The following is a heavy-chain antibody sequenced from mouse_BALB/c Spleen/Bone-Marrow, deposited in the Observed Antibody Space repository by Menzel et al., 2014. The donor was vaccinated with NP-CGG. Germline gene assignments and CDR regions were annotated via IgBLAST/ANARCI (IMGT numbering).Heavy chain of an antibody. CDR2: IGAGGST. CDR1: GFSLTSYG. Sequence: VHLVESGPGLVAPSQSLSITCTVSGFSLTSYGVYWVRQPPGKGLEWLGVIGAGGSTNYNSALMSRLSISKDNSKSXVFLKMRSLQTDDTAMYYCARSPTSSWAMDYWGQGTSVTVSS. J-gene: IGHJ4*01. D-gene: IGHD1-1*01. V-gene: IGHV2-9*02. CDR3: ARSPTSSWAMDY.